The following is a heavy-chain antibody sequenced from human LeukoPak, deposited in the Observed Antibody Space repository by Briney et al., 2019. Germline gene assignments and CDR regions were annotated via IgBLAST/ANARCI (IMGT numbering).Heavy chain of an antibody. Sequence: PGGSLRLSCSASGFSFSTYGMHWVRQAPGKGLEYVSAITSNGVSTFYADSVKGRFTISRDNAKNSLYLQMISLRAEDTAVYYCARDVVRELRTMGTWYFDLWGRGTLVTVSS. V-gene: IGHV3-64*04. D-gene: IGHD1-26*01. J-gene: IGHJ2*01. CDR2: ITSNGVST. CDR3: ARDVVRELRTMGTWYFDL. CDR1: GFSFSTYG.